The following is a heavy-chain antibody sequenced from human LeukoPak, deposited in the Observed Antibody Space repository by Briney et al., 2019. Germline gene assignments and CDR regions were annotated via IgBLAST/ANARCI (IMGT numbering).Heavy chain of an antibody. Sequence: SQTLSLTCTVSGGSISSHYWSWIRQPPGKGLEWIGYIYYSGRTNYNPSLKSRVTISVDTSKNPFSLKPSSVTAADTAVYYCASLSRDGYKDDYWGQGTLVTVSS. V-gene: IGHV4-59*11. CDR2: IYYSGRT. D-gene: IGHD5-24*01. J-gene: IGHJ4*02. CDR3: ASLSRDGYKDDY. CDR1: GGSISSHY.